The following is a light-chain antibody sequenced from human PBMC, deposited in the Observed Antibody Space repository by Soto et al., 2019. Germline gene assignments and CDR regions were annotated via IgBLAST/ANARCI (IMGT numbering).Light chain of an antibody. CDR2: RAS. Sequence: IVMTQSPVTLSVSPGERATLSCRASQSVTSNLAWYQQKRGQAPRLLIFRASTRATGVPARFSGSGSGTEFTLTISSLQSEDFAVYYCQQYNSWPPMYTFGQGTKLEIK. J-gene: IGKJ2*01. CDR1: QSVTSN. V-gene: IGKV3-15*01. CDR3: QQYNSWPPMYT.